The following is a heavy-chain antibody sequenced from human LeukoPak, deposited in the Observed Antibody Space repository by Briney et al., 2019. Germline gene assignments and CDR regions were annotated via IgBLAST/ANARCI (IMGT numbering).Heavy chain of an antibody. CDR3: ARDHESPPDYGDYLFDY. J-gene: IGHJ4*02. D-gene: IGHD4-17*01. Sequence: GGSLRLSCAASGVTLSSYAMSWARQAPGKGLEWVSSISSSSSYIYYADSVKGRFTISRDNAKNSLWLQMNSLRAEDTAVYYCARDHESPPDYGDYLFDYWGQGTLVTVSS. CDR2: ISSSSSYI. CDR1: GVTLSSYA. V-gene: IGHV3-21*01.